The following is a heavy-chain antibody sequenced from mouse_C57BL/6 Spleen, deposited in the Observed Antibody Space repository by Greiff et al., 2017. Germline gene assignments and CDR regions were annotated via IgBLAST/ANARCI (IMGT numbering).Heavy chain of an antibody. CDR2: IDPSDSYT. V-gene: IGHV1-69*01. D-gene: IGHD1-1*01. Sequence: QVQLKQSGAELVMPGASVKLSCKASGYTFTSYWMHWVKQGPGQGLEWIGEIDPSDSYTNYNQKFKGKSTLTVDTSSSTAYMHLSSLTSEDSAVYYCARSHYGSSSAWFAYWGQGTLVTVSA. CDR1: GYTFTSYW. CDR3: ARSHYGSSSAWFAY. J-gene: IGHJ3*01.